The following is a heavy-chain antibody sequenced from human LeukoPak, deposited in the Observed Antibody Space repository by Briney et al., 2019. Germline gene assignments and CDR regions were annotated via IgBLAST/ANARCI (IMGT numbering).Heavy chain of an antibody. Sequence: PSETLSLTCTVSGGSISSYYWSWIRQPPGKGLEWIGYIYYSGSTNYNPSLKSRVTISVDTSTNQFSLKLSSVTAADTAVYYCARGPAGGSSGWYYFDYWGQGTLVTVSS. CDR1: GGSISSYY. D-gene: IGHD6-19*01. CDR3: ARGPAGGSSGWYYFDY. V-gene: IGHV4-59*01. J-gene: IGHJ4*02. CDR2: IYYSGST.